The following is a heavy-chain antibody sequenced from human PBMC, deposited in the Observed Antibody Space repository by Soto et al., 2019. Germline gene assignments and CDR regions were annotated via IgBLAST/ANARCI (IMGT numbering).Heavy chain of an antibody. CDR3: ARGRDYDFWSGHPNY. CDR1: GFTFSSYS. J-gene: IGHJ4*02. D-gene: IGHD3-3*01. Sequence: GGSLRLSCAASGFTFSSYSMNWVRQAPGKGLEWVSYISSSSSTIYYAVSVKGRFPISRDNAKNSLYLQMNSLRDEDTAVYYCARGRDYDFWSGHPNYWGQGTLVTVSS. CDR2: ISSSSSTI. V-gene: IGHV3-48*02.